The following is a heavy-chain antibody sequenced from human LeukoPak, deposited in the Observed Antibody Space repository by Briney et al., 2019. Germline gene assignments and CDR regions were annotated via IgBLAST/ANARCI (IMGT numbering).Heavy chain of an antibody. D-gene: IGHD2-21*02. J-gene: IGHJ4*02. CDR2: IYYSGST. CDR3: AREYLGGYCGGACYPPYYFDY. CDR1: GNSISSGYY. Sequence: SETLSLTCTVSGNSISSGYYWGWIRQPPGKGLEWIGSIYYSGSTYYNPSLKSRVTISVDTSKNQFSLKLSSVTAADTAVYYCAREYLGGYCGGACYPPYYFDYWGQGTLVTVSS. V-gene: IGHV4-38-2*02.